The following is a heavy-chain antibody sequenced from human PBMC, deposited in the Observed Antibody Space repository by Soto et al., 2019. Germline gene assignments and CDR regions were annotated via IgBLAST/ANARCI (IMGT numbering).Heavy chain of an antibody. D-gene: IGHD2-8*01. Sequence: QVQLQESGPGLVKPSQTLSLTCTVSGGSISSGDYYWSWIRQPPGKGLEWIGYIYYSGSTHYNASLKSRVVMSVDTSKNQFSLKLSSVTAADTAVYYFARERDIVQPVDFDYWGQGTLVTVSS. J-gene: IGHJ4*02. CDR2: IYYSGST. CDR3: ARERDIVQPVDFDY. CDR1: GGSISSGDYY. V-gene: IGHV4-30-4*01.